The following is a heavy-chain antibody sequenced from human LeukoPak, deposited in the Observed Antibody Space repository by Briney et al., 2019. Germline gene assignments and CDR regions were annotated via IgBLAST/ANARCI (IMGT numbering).Heavy chain of an antibody. V-gene: IGHV3-48*04. D-gene: IGHD3-22*01. Sequence: GGSLRLSCAASGFTFSSYSMNWVRQAPGKGLEWVSYITTTTGATYYADSVKGRFTISRDNAKNTLILQMNSLRAEDTAVYYCARDYYSRFDYWGQGTLVTVSS. CDR1: GFTFSSYS. CDR3: ARDYYSRFDY. J-gene: IGHJ4*02. CDR2: ITTTTGAT.